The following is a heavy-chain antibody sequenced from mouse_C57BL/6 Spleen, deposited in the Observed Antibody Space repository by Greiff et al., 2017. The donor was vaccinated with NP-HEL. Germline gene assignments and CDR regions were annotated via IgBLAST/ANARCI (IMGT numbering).Heavy chain of an antibody. CDR3: ARWETTVGYAMDD. V-gene: IGHV1-7*01. D-gene: IGHD1-1*01. Sequence: VKLVESGAELAKPGASVKLSCKASGYTFTSYWMHWVTQRPGQGLEWIGHINPSSGYTKYNKKFKGKATLTADKSSSPAYMQLSSLTYEDSAVDYCARWETTVGYAMDDWGKGTSVTVSS. CDR1: GYTFTSYW. CDR2: INPSSGYT. J-gene: IGHJ4*01.